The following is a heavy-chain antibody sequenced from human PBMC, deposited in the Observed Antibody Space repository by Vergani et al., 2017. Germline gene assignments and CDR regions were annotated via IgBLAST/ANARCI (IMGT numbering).Heavy chain of an antibody. CDR2: INPNSGGT. V-gene: IGHV1-2*02. CDR3: ARVRASVRYFDWLGD. D-gene: IGHD3-9*01. J-gene: IGHJ4*02. Sequence: QVQLVQSGAEVKKPGASVKVSCKASGYTFTGYYMHWVRQAPGPGLEWMGWINPNSGGTNYAQKFQGRVTMTRETSISTAYKELSRLRSGDTAVYYCARVRASVRYFDWLGDWGQGTLVTVSS. CDR1: GYTFTGYY.